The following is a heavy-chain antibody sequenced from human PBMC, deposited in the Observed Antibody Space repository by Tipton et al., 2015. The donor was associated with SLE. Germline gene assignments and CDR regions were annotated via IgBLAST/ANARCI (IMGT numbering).Heavy chain of an antibody. J-gene: IGHJ3*02. D-gene: IGHD2-2*01. Sequence: LRLSCTVSGGSISSYYWSWIRQPPGKGLEWIGYIYYSGSTNYNASLKSRVTISEDTSKKQFSLKLKYVTAADTAVYYCAASVLPTAPDGFDIWGQGTMVTVSS. CDR2: IYYSGST. CDR1: GGSISSYY. CDR3: AASVLPTAPDGFDI. V-gene: IGHV4-59*01.